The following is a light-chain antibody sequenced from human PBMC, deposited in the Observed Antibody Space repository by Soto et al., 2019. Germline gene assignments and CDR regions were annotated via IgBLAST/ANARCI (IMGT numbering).Light chain of an antibody. J-gene: IGLJ1*01. CDR3: CSYAGSSTFYV. CDR2: EGS. CDR1: SSDVGSYNL. V-gene: IGLV2-23*01. Sequence: QSALTHPASVSGSPGQSITISCTGTSSDVGSYNLVSWYQQHPGKAPKLIIYEGSGRPSGVSNRFSGSKSGNTASLTISGLQAEDEADYYCCSYAGSSTFYVFGTGTKLTVL.